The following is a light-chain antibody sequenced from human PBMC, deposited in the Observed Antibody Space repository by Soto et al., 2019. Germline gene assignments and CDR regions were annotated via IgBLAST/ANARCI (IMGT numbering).Light chain of an antibody. CDR1: QSIRTS. J-gene: IGKJ5*01. CDR3: QQYGSSPIT. CDR2: DAS. Sequence: VVLKQSPATLSLSPGERATLSCRASQSIRTSLAWYQQKPGQAPRLVIFDASNRANGVPARFGGSGSGTDFTLTISRLEPEDFAVYYCQQYGSSPITFGQGTRLEIK. V-gene: IGKV3-20*01.